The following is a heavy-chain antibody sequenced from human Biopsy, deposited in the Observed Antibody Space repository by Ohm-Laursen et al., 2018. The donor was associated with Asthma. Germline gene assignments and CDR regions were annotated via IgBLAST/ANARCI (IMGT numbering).Heavy chain of an antibody. CDR1: GDSFSNYA. CDR3: ARGYSGSDRIVYYYSGLEV. Sequence: GSSVKVSCKASGDSFSNYAISWVRQAPGHRLEWMGGLIPVLGTPDHAQMFEGRVTITADESTSTAYMELSSLSSEDTAVYYCARGYSGSDRIVYYYSGLEVWGQGTTVTVSS. CDR2: LIPVLGTP. D-gene: IGHD5-12*01. V-gene: IGHV1-69*01. J-gene: IGHJ6*02.